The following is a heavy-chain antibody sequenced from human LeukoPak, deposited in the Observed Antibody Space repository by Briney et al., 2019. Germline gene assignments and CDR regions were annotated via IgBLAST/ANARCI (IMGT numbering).Heavy chain of an antibody. J-gene: IGHJ3*02. CDR1: GFTFSSYT. D-gene: IGHD2-2*01. CDR3: ASVDCSSTSCRSDAFDI. V-gene: IGHV3-21*01. CDR2: IGSSSSYI. Sequence: KPGESLRLSCEASGFTFSSYTMNWVRQAPGKGLEWVSCIGSSSSYIYYADSVKGRFTISRDNAKNSLYLQMNSLRDEDTAVYYCASVDCSSTSCRSDAFDIWGQGTMVTVSS.